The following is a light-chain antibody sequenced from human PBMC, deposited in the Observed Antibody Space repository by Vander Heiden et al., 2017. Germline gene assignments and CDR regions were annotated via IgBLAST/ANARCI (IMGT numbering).Light chain of an antibody. CDR2: SAS. V-gene: IGKV1-39*01. CDR3: QQSYSFPWT. Sequence: DIQMTQSPSSLSASVGDRVTITCRASQSISNYLNWYQQTPGKAPKVFIYSASSLQSGVPSRFSGSGSGTDFTLTISSLQPEDFASYYCQQSYSFPWTFGPGTKVEI. J-gene: IGKJ1*01. CDR1: QSISNY.